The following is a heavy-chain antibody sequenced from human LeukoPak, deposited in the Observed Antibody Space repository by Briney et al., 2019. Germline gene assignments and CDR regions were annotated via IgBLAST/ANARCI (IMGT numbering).Heavy chain of an antibody. CDR2: NYYSGST. CDR1: GGSISGYY. J-gene: IGHJ3*02. Sequence: SETLSLTCTVSGGSISGYYWTWIRQPPGKGLEWIGFNYYSGSTNYNSSLKSRVTISVDTSKNHFSLKLSSVTGTDTAIYYCARGNWPPAFDIWGQGTLVTVSS. D-gene: IGHD1-1*01. CDR3: ARGNWPPAFDI. V-gene: IGHV4-59*01.